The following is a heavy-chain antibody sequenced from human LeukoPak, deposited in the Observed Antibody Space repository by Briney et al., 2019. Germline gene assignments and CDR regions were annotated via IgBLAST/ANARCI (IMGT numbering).Heavy chain of an antibody. D-gene: IGHD3-16*01. J-gene: IGHJ4*02. Sequence: ASVKVSCKASGYTFTGYYMHWVRQAPGQGLEWMGWINPNSGGTNYAQTFQGRVTMTRDTSISTAYMELSRLRSDDTAVHYCARGRGLMITFGGVIEGGYFDYWGQGTLVTVSS. CDR3: ARGRGLMITFGGVIEGGYFDY. CDR1: GYTFTGYY. V-gene: IGHV1-2*02. CDR2: INPNSGGT.